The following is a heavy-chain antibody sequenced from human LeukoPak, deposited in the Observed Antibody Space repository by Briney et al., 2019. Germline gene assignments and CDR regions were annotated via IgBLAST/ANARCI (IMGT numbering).Heavy chain of an antibody. CDR1: GYTFISHG. D-gene: IGHD3-16*01. J-gene: IGHJ4*02. CDR2: ISVYNGKT. V-gene: IGHV1-18*01. CDR3: ARVFYDYVWGSYLAYDSSGRRYYFDY. Sequence: ASVKVSCKASGYTFISHGISWVRQAPGQGLEWMGWISVYNGKTNYVQKLQGRVTMTTDTSTSTAYMELRSLRSDDTAVYYCARVFYDYVWGSYLAYDSSGRRYYFDYWGQGTLVTVSS.